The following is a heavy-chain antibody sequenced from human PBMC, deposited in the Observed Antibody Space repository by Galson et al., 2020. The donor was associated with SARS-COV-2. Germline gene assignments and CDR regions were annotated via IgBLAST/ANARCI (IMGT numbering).Heavy chain of an antibody. D-gene: IGHD3-10*01. V-gene: IGHV4-39*01. CDR1: GGSISSSTYY. CDR2: IHYSGIT. Sequence: ASETLSLTCTVSGGSISSSTYYWGWIRQPPGKGLEWIGSIHYSGITQYNPSLKSRVTISVDTSKNQFSLKLSSVTAADTAVYYCARGGYYYISGSPNPLFDNWGQGTLVTVSS. J-gene: IGHJ4*02. CDR3: ARGGYYYISGSPNPLFDN.